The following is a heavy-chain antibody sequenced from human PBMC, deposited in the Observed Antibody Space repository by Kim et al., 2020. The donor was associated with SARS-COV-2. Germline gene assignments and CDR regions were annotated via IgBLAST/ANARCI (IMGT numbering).Heavy chain of an antibody. CDR3: AKEYRSGWGYYYGMDV. D-gene: IGHD6-25*01. J-gene: IGHJ6*02. Sequence: TLQGRFTLSSDNSKNTLYLQMNSLTAEDPAVYYCAKEYRSGWGYYYGMDVWGQGTTVTVSS. V-gene: IGHV3-33*06.